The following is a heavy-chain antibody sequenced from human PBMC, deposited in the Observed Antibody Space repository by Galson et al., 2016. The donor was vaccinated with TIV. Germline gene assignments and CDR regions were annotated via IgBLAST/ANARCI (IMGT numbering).Heavy chain of an antibody. Sequence: SLRLSCAASGFTFSTYWMSWVRQAPGKGLEWVAGISEDGSEKKYVDSVEGRFTISRDNSKNSLYVQMNSLRAEDTAVYYCARDGDVWGDYRPWGDSWGQGTLVTVSS. CDR1: GFTFSTYW. V-gene: IGHV3-7*03. CDR2: ISEDGSEK. CDR3: ARDGDVWGDYRPWGDS. J-gene: IGHJ4*02. D-gene: IGHD3-16*01.